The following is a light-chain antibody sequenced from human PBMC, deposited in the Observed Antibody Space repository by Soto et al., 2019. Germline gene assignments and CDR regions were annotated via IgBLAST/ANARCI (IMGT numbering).Light chain of an antibody. CDR3: QQTYSSPQWT. CDR1: QSISSY. V-gene: IGKV1-39*01. Sequence: DIQMTQSPVCLSASVGDRVTITCRASQSISSYLNWYQQKPGKPPKLLTYAAVSLQSGIPSRFSAYGSGTDFTLTISSLQPEDFATYYCQQTYSSPQWTFGQGTKVDIK. CDR2: AAV. J-gene: IGKJ1*01.